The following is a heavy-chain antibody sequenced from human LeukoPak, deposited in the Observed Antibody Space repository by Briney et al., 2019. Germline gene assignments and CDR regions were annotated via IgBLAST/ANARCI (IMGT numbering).Heavy chain of an antibody. CDR1: GFTFSDYY. D-gene: IGHD6-19*01. Sequence: SGGSLRLSCAASGFTFSDYYMSWIRQAPGKGLEWVSYISSSGSTIYYADSVKARFTISRDNAKNSLYLQMNSLRAEDTAVYYCAREIAVAAPDYWGQGTLVTVSS. CDR3: AREIAVAAPDY. CDR2: ISSSGSTI. J-gene: IGHJ4*02. V-gene: IGHV3-11*01.